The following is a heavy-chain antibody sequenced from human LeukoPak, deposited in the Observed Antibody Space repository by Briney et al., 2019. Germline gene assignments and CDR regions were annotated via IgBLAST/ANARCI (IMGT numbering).Heavy chain of an antibody. J-gene: IGHJ6*02. Sequence: ASVKVSCKTSVYTFANYGITWVRQAPGQGLEWMGWISPYNDNTIYAQKLQGRVTMTEDTSTDTAYMELSSLRSEDTAVYYCATADHCSSTSCATYYYYYGMDVWGQGTTVTVSS. CDR1: VYTFANYG. V-gene: IGHV1-18*01. CDR3: ATADHCSSTSCATYYYYYGMDV. CDR2: ISPYNDNT. D-gene: IGHD2-2*01.